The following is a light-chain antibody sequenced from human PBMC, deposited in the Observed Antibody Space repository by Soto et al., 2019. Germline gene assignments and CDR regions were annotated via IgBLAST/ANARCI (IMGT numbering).Light chain of an antibody. CDR3: RSYAGSNKSVV. Sequence: QSALTQPPSASGSPGQSVTISCTGTSSDVGGYNYVSWYQQHPGKAPKLMIYEVSKRPSGVPDRFSGSKSGNTASLTVSGLQAEDEADYYCRSYAGSNKSVVFGGGTKLTVL. J-gene: IGLJ2*01. CDR1: SSDVGGYNY. CDR2: EVS. V-gene: IGLV2-8*01.